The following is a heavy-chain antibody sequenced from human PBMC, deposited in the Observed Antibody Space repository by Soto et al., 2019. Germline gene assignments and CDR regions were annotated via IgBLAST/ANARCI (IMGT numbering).Heavy chain of an antibody. Sequence: GSMRLSCAASGFSFCSYDMSWVRQAKRKELEWVSAISGSGDSTYYADSVKGRFTISRDNSKNTLQLQMNSLRVDDTAVYYCAKGLHYFYDSSVLRVGHHYFDYWGQGTLVTVSS. V-gene: IGHV3-23*01. CDR3: AKGLHYFYDSSVLRVGHHYFDY. D-gene: IGHD3-22*01. J-gene: IGHJ4*02. CDR1: GFSFCSYD. CDR2: ISGSGDST.